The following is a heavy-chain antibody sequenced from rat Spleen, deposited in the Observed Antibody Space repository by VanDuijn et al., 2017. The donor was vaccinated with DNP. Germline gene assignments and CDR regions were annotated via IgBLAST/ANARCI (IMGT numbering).Heavy chain of an antibody. Sequence: EVQLMESGGGLVQPGRSLSLSCAASGFTFSNYGMAWVRQAPTKGLEWVASISTGGSNTFYPDSVKGRFTSSRDNAKSTLYLQMDSLRSEDTATYYCARQQMALYWYFDFWGPGTMVTVSS. CDR3: ARQQMALYWYFDF. D-gene: IGHD1-12*02. J-gene: IGHJ1*01. CDR2: ISTGGSNT. CDR1: GFTFSNYG. V-gene: IGHV5S13*01.